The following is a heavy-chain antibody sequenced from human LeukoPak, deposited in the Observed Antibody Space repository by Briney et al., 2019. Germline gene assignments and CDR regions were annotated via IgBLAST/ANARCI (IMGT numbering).Heavy chain of an antibody. V-gene: IGHV1-69*04. J-gene: IGHJ6*02. CDR3: ARENYGMDV. Sequence: SVKVSCKASGGTFSSYAISWVRQAPGQGLEWMGRIIPILGIANYAQKFQGRVTMTRDTSTSTVYMELSSLRSEDTAVYYCARENYGMDVWGQGTTVTVSS. CDR1: GGTFSSYA. CDR2: IIPILGIA.